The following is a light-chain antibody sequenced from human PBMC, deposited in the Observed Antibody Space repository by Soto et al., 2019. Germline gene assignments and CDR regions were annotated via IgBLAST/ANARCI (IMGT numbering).Light chain of an antibody. CDR2: DVS. CDR1: TGSVASNF. CDR3: CSYVGRNTYV. Sequence: LTQPHSVSESPGKTVTISCTRSTGSVASNFVQWYQQHPAKAPKLIIFDVSKRPSGVPNRFSGSKSGNTASLTISGLRAEDEADYYCCSYVGRNTYVFGTGTKVTVL. V-gene: IGLV2-11*01. J-gene: IGLJ1*01.